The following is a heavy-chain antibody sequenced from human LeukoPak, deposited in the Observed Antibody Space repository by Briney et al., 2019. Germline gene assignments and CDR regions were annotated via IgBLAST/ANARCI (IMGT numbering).Heavy chain of an antibody. CDR3: ARARPDYDFWSGYSFDFDY. D-gene: IGHD3-3*01. Sequence: PSETLSLTCAVSGYSISSGYYWGWIRQPPGKVLEWIGSIYHSGSTYYNPSLKSRVTISVDTSKNQFSLKLSSVTAADTAVYYCARARPDYDFWSGYSFDFDYWGQGTLVTVSS. CDR2: IYHSGST. V-gene: IGHV4-38-2*01. CDR1: GYSISSGYY. J-gene: IGHJ4*02.